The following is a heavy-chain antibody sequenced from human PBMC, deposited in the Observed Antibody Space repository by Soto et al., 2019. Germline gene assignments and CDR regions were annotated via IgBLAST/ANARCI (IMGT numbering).Heavy chain of an antibody. V-gene: IGHV3-66*01. CDR3: ARDLYFDY. J-gene: IGHJ4*02. Sequence: EVQLVESGGGLVQPGGSLRLSCAASGFTVTSHYMSWVRQVPGKGLEWVSVIYSGGSTYYAVSVKGRFTISRDNSKNTLYLQMNSLRAEDTAVYYCARDLYFDYWGQGTLVTVSS. CDR1: GFTVTSHY. CDR2: IYSGGST.